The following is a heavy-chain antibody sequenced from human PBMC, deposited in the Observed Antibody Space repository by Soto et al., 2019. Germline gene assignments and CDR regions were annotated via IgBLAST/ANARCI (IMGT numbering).Heavy chain of an antibody. J-gene: IGHJ6*02. D-gene: IGHD2-2*01. CDR2: IIPIFGTA. CDR3: ARLGYCSSTSCYSVYYYYGMDV. CDR1: GGTFSSYA. V-gene: IGHV1-69*13. Sequence: ASVNVSCKASGGTFSSYAISWVRQAPGQGLEWMGGIIPIFGTANYAQKFQGRVTITADESTSTAYMELSSLRSEDTAVYYCARLGYCSSTSCYSVYYYYGMDVWGQGTTVTVSS.